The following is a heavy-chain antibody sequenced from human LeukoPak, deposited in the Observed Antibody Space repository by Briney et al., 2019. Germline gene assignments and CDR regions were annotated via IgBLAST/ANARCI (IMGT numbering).Heavy chain of an antibody. CDR3: ARGAGPLYYFDY. CDR2: ISYSGRT. CDR1: GGSISSSSYY. J-gene: IGHJ4*02. Sequence: PSETLSLTCTVSGGSISSSSYYWGWIRQPPGKGLEWIGSISYSGRTYYNPSLKSRVTISVDTSKNQFSLKLSSVNAADAAVYYCARGAGPLYYFDYWGQGTLVTVSS. V-gene: IGHV4-39*01.